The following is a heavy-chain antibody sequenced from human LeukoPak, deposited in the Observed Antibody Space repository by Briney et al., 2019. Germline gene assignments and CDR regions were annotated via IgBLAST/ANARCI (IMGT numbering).Heavy chain of an antibody. CDR1: GYSFTDYY. J-gene: IGHJ3*02. D-gene: IGHD5-18*01. V-gene: IGHV1-2*02. CDR2: INPNSGGT. Sequence: ASVKVSCKASGYSFTDYYIHWVRQAPGQGLEWMGWINPNSGGTNSAQKFQGRVSMTRDTSINTAYMEMRRLRSDDTAVYYCARGSHSYGNDAFDIWGQGTMVTVSS. CDR3: ARGSHSYGNDAFDI.